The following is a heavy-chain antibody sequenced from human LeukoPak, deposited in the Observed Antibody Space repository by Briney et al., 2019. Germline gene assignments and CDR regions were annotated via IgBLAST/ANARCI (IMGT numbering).Heavy chain of an antibody. CDR3: ARDHALWFGELRDDGLDI. Sequence: GGSLRLSCAASGVTVSSNYMSWVRQAPGKGLEWVSVIYSGGDTYYTDSVKGRFSISRDNSKNTLYLQMNSLRAEDTAVYYCARDHALWFGELRDDGLDIWGQGTMVTVSS. CDR1: GVTVSSNY. J-gene: IGHJ3*02. D-gene: IGHD3-10*01. V-gene: IGHV3-66*01. CDR2: IYSGGDT.